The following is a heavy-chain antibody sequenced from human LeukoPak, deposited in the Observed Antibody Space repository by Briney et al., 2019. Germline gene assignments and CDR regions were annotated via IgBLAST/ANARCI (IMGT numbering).Heavy chain of an antibody. Sequence: GGSLRLSCAASGFTFNSYATHWVRQAPGKGLEYFSAISSNGGSTYYANSVKGRFTISRDNSKNTLYLQMGSLRAEDMAVYYCARETPSVAAFDYWGQGTLVTVSS. D-gene: IGHD2-15*01. V-gene: IGHV3-64*01. CDR3: ARETPSVAAFDY. CDR2: ISSNGGST. J-gene: IGHJ4*02. CDR1: GFTFNSYA.